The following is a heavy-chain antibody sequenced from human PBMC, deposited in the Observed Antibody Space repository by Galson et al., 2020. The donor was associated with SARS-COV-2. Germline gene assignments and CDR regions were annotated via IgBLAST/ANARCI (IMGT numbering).Heavy chain of an antibody. CDR2: IYHRGNS. J-gene: IGHJ4*02. CDR3: ATRRGGEWLRYMYYFDY. Sequence: SETLSLTCAVSGDSISSNYWWNWVRQPPGKGLEWIGKIYHRGNSIQNPSLESRVTISIDESRNQFSLKLNSVTAEDTAVYYCATRRGGEWLRYMYYFDYWSQGTLVTVSS. CDR1: GDSISSNYW. D-gene: IGHD5-12*01. V-gene: IGHV4-4*02.